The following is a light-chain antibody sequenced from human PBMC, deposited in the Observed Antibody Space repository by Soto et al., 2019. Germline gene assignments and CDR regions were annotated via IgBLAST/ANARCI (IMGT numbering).Light chain of an antibody. J-gene: IGKJ5*01. CDR2: GAS. CDR1: QSISSW. V-gene: IGKV1-27*01. CDR3: QQSYSTPIT. Sequence: DIQITQSPSTLSSSVGDRVTITCRASQSISSWLAWYLQTPGKVPKLLIYGASTLKSGVPSRFSGSGYGADFTLTINSLHPEDFATYYCQQSYSTPITFGQGTRLEI.